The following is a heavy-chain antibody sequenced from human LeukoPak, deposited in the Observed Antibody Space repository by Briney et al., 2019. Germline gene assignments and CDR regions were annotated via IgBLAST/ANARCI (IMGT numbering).Heavy chain of an antibody. CDR3: THGSMYQLDY. D-gene: IGHD2-2*01. Sequence: GGSLRLSCAASGFTFSSHGMSWVRQAPGKGLEWVSGIIGGAGSTYYADSVKGRFTISRDNSKNTLYLQMNSLRAEDTAVYYCTHGSMYQLDYWGQGTLVTVSS. CDR1: GFTFSSHG. CDR2: IIGGAGST. J-gene: IGHJ4*02. V-gene: IGHV3-23*01.